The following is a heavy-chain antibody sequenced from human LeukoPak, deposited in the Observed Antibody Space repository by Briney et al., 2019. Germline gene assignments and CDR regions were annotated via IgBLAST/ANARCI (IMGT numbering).Heavy chain of an antibody. CDR3: VRDRAGGAFGI. D-gene: IGHD3-16*01. CDR1: GFNFNTYD. V-gene: IGHV3-48*02. J-gene: IGHJ3*02. CDR2: IHKTSSPI. Sequence: PGGSLRLSCAASGFNFNTYDMNWVRQAPGKGLEWLSFIHKTSSPIYYADSVKGRLTISRDNAKNSLYLQLNSLRDEDTAVCYCVRDRAGGAFGIWGQGTMVTVSS.